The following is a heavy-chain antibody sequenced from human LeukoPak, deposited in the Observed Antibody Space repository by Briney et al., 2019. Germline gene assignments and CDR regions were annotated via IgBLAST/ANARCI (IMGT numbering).Heavy chain of an antibody. Sequence: GGSLRLSCAASGFTFSSYEMNWVRQAPGKGLEWVSYISSSGSTIYYADSVKGRFTISRANAKNSLYLQMNSLRAEDTAVYYCGRGPIDILTGYHYYYYGMDVWGKGTTVTVSS. CDR1: GFTFSSYE. J-gene: IGHJ6*04. V-gene: IGHV3-48*03. CDR2: ISSSGSTI. D-gene: IGHD3-9*01. CDR3: GRGPIDILTGYHYYYYGMDV.